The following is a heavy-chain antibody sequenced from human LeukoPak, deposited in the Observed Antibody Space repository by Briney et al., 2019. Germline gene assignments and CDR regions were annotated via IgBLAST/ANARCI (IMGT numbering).Heavy chain of an antibody. V-gene: IGHV3-7*01. CDR2: MKQDGSEK. J-gene: IGHJ4*02. Sequence: GGSLRLSCAASGFTFSSYWMSWVRQAPGKGLEWLANMKQDGSEKYYVDSVKGRFTISRDNAKNSLYLQMNSLRAEDTAVYYCARKNKYSSYGSDFDYWGQGTLVTVSS. CDR3: ARKNKYSSYGSDFDY. D-gene: IGHD6-6*01. CDR1: GFTFSSYW.